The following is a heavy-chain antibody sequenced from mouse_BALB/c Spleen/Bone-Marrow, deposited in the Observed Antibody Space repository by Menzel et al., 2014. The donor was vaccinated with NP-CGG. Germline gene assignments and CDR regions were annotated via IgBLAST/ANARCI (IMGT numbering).Heavy chain of an antibody. J-gene: IGHJ4*01. CDR1: GFNIKDTY. CDR3: ARVKLWSYAMDY. D-gene: IGHD1-1*02. Sequence: VQLKESGAELVKPGASVKLSCTASGFNIKDTYMHWVKQRPEQGLEWIGRIDPASGNTKYDPKFQGKATITADTSSNTAYLQLSSLTSEDTAVYYCARVKLWSYAMDYWGQGTSVTVSS. V-gene: IGHV14-3*02. CDR2: IDPASGNT.